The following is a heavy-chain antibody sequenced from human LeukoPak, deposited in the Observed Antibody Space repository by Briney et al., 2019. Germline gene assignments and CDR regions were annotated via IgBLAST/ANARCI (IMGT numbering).Heavy chain of an antibody. D-gene: IGHD5-18*01. V-gene: IGHV3-48*03. CDR1: GFTFSSYE. Sequence: GGSLRLSCAASGFTFSSYEMNWVRQAPGKGLEWVSYISSSGSTIYYADSVKGRFTISRDNAKNSLYLQMNSLRAEDTAVYHCAKIYSYGSRSFDYWGQGTLVTVSS. CDR3: AKIYSYGSRSFDY. CDR2: ISSSGSTI. J-gene: IGHJ4*02.